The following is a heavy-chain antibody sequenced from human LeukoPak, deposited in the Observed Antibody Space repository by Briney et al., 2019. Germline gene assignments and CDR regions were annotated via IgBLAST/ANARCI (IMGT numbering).Heavy chain of an antibody. CDR3: ARDYYDSSGYYLYYYYYGMDV. J-gene: IGHJ6*02. V-gene: IGHV7-4-1*02. CDR1: GYTFTSYA. Sequence: ASVKVSCKASGYTFTSYAMNWVRQAPGQGLEWMGWINTNTGNPTYAQGFTGRFVFSLDTSVSTAYLQISSLKAEDTAVYYCARDYYDSSGYYLYYYYYGMDVWGQGTTVTVSS. CDR2: INTNTGNP. D-gene: IGHD3-22*01.